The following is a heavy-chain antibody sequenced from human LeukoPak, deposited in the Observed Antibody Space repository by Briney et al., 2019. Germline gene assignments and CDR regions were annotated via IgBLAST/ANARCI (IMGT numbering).Heavy chain of an antibody. D-gene: IGHD4-17*01. CDR1: GFTVSSNY. CDR2: IYSGGST. Sequence: GGSLRLSCAASGFTVSSNYMSWVRQAPGKGLEWVSVIYSGGSTYYADSMKGRFTISRDNSKNTLYLQMNSLRAEDTAVYYCARDNPTTVDYYYYGMDVWGQGTTVTVSS. J-gene: IGHJ6*02. CDR3: ARDNPTTVDYYYYGMDV. V-gene: IGHV3-66*01.